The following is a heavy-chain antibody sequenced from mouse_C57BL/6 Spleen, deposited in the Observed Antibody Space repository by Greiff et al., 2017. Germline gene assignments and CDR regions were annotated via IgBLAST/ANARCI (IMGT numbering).Heavy chain of an antibody. Sequence: QVQLKQSGPGLVQPSQSLSITCTVSGFSLTSYGVHWVRQSPGKGLEWLGVIWSGGSTDYNAAFMSRLSINKDNSKSQVFFKMNSLQADDTAIYDCAKKGNDGDYGARDYWGQGTAVTGTS. CDR2: IWSGGST. V-gene: IGHV2-5*01. J-gene: IGHJ4*01. CDR1: GFSLTSYG. CDR3: AKKGNDGDYGARDY. D-gene: IGHD2-3*01.